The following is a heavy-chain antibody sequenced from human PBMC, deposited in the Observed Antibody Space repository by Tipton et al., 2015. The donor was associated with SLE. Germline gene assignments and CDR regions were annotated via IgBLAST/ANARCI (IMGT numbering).Heavy chain of an antibody. CDR1: GGSISSGGYY. D-gene: IGHD2-2*01. J-gene: IGHJ3*02. CDR2: IYYSGST. CDR3: AREGIVVVPAAIRAFDI. V-gene: IGHV4-31*03. Sequence: TLSLTCTVSGGSISSGGYYWSWIRQHPGKGLEWIGYIYYSGSTYYNPSLKSRVTISVDTSKNQFSLKLSSVTAADTAVYYCAREGIVVVPAAIRAFDIWGQGTMVTVSS.